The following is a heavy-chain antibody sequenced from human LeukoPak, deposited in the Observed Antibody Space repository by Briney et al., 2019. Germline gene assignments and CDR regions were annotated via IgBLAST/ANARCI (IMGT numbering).Heavy chain of an antibody. Sequence: PSETLSLTCTVSGGSISSGGYYWSWIRQHPGKGLEWIGYIYYSGSTYYNPSLKSRVTISVDTSKNQFSLKLSSVTAADTAVYYCARDQLRSWFDPWGQGTLVTVSS. CDR1: GGSISSGGYY. J-gene: IGHJ5*02. D-gene: IGHD4-23*01. CDR3: ARDQLRSWFDP. CDR2: IYYSGST. V-gene: IGHV4-31*03.